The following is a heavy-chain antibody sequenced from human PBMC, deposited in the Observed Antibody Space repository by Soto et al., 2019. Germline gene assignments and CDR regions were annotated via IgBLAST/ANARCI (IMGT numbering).Heavy chain of an antibody. J-gene: IGHJ6*02. Sequence: SETLSLTCSVSGGSISSYYWSWIRQPPGKGLEWIAYIYYSGTNYNPSLKSRVTISVDTSKNQSSLKLSSVTAADTAVYYCASSNIAAAGFYYYGMDVWGRGTTVTVSS. CDR2: IYYSGT. CDR3: ASSNIAAAGFYYYGMDV. D-gene: IGHD6-13*01. V-gene: IGHV4-59*01. CDR1: GGSISSYY.